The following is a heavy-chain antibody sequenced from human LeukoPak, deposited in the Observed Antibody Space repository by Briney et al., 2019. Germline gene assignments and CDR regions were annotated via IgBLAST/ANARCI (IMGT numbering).Heavy chain of an antibody. Sequence: ASVKVSCKASGGTFSSYAISWVRQAPGQGLEWMGGIIPIFGTANYAQKFQGRVTITADESTSTAYMELSSLRSEDTAVYYCARTGALIVGAPDNWFDPWGQGTLVTVSS. CDR1: GGTFSSYA. J-gene: IGHJ5*02. D-gene: IGHD1-26*01. CDR2: IIPIFGTA. CDR3: ARTGALIVGAPDNWFDP. V-gene: IGHV1-69*01.